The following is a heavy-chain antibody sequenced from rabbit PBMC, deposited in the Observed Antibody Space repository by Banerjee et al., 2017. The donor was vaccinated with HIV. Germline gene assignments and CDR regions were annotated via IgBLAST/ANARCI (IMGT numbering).Heavy chain of an antibody. CDR1: GFSFSSGYD. J-gene: IGHJ4*01. CDR2: IYVDIRGDT. Sequence: QEQLEESGGDLVKPGASLTLTCKASGFSFSSGYDMCWVRQAPGKGLEWIACIYVDIRGDTYYASWAKGRFTISKTSSTTVTLQMTSLTAADTATYFCVRDFSYDDYGEGLWGPGTLVTVS. V-gene: IGHV1S45*01. D-gene: IGHD2-1*01. CDR3: VRDFSYDDYGEGL.